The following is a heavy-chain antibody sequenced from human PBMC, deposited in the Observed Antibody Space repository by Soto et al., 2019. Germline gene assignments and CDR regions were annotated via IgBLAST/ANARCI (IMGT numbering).Heavy chain of an antibody. CDR3: ARPASGSNAFDI. CDR2: RKQDGSEK. Sequence: GGSLRLSCAASGFTFSSYWMSWVRQAPGKGLEWVDNRKQDGSEKYYVDSVKGRFTISRDNAKNSLYLQMNSLRAEDTAVYYFARPASGSNAFDILGQGTMVTVS. CDR1: GFTFSSYW. J-gene: IGHJ3*02. D-gene: IGHD3-10*01. V-gene: IGHV3-7*01.